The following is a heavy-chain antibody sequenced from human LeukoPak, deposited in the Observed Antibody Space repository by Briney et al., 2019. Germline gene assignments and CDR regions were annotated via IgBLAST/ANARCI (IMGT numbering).Heavy chain of an antibody. CDR1: GFTFSSYE. J-gene: IGHJ6*03. Sequence: GGSLRLSCAASGFTFSSYEMNWVRQAPGKGLEWVSYISSSGSTIYYADSVKGRFTISRDNAKNSLYLQMNSLRAEDTAVHYCARDQGEWGNTYGRRGGYYYYYYMDVWGTGTTVTISS. V-gene: IGHV3-48*03. CDR3: ARDQGEWGNTYGRRGGYYYYYYMDV. D-gene: IGHD5-18*01. CDR2: ISSSGSTI.